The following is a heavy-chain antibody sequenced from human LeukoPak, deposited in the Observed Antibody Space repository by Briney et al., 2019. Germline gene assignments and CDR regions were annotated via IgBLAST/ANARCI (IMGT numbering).Heavy chain of an antibody. CDR1: GFTFSSYA. J-gene: IGHJ4*02. CDR3: ARYCSSTSCSGRYSDY. Sequence: GGSLRLSCAASGFTFSSYAMSWVRQAPGMGLEWVSAISGGGGSTYYADSVKGRFTISRDNSKNTLFLQMNSLRAEDTAVYYCARYCSSTSCSGRYSDYWGQGTLVTVSS. CDR2: ISGGGGST. V-gene: IGHV3-23*01. D-gene: IGHD2-2*01.